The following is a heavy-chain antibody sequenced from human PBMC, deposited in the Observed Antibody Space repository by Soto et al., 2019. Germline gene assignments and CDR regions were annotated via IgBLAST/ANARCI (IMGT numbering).Heavy chain of an antibody. CDR1: GFTFNNYP. J-gene: IGHJ4*02. V-gene: IGHV3-30*04. D-gene: IGHD1-26*01. CDR2: ISNDGSNK. Sequence: PGGSLRLSCAASGFTFNNYPMHWVRQAPGKGLEWVAVISNDGSNKYYADSVKGRFTISRDNAKNSLYLQMNSLRAEDTAVYYCARSGGSPPADYWGQGTLVTVSS. CDR3: ARSGGSPPADY.